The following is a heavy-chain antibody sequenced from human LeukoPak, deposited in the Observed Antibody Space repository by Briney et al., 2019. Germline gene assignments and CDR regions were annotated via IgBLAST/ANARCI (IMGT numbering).Heavy chain of an antibody. V-gene: IGHV1-18*01. CDR1: GYTFTSYG. CDR3: ARVDIVVVVAANWFDP. Sequence: ASVKVSCKASGYTFTSYGISWVRQAPGQGLEWMGWISAYNGNTNYAQKLQGRVTMTTDTSTSTAYMELRSLRSDDTAVYYCARVDIVVVVAANWFDPWGQGTQVTVSS. D-gene: IGHD2-15*01. CDR2: ISAYNGNT. J-gene: IGHJ5*02.